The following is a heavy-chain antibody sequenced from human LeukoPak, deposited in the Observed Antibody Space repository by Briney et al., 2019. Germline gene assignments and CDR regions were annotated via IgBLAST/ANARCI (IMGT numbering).Heavy chain of an antibody. CDR3: TRTHDYGDLDY. J-gene: IGHJ4*02. CDR2: IHYSGRT. D-gene: IGHD4-17*01. CDR1: GGSISSSNDH. Sequence: PSETLSLTCTVSGGSISSSNDHWAWIRQSPGKGLEWIGTIHYSGRTYYNPSLKSRVTISVDTSKSQFSLKLSSLTAADTAVYYCTRTHDYGDLDYWGQGTLVTVSS. V-gene: IGHV4-39*01.